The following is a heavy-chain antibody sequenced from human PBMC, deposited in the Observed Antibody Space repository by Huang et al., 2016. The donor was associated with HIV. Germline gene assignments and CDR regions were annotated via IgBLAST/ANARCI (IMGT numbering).Heavy chain of an antibody. V-gene: IGHV3-30*18. CDR1: GFKLSGFG. CDR3: AKESRWFSDFDH. D-gene: IGHD2-15*01. Sequence: QVHLVESGGGVVQPGGSLRLSCAASGFKLSGFGMHWFRQAQGKGLEWVAVISYDGRSQFYTDSVKGRFTISRDNSDNTLSLQMKGLRPDDTAVYYCAKESRWFSDFDHWGQGVLVSVSS. CDR2: ISYDGRSQ. J-gene: IGHJ4*02.